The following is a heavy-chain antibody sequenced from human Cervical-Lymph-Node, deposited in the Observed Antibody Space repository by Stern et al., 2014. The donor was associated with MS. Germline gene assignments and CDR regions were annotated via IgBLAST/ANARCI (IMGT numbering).Heavy chain of an antibody. CDR2: IYHSGAS. V-gene: IGHV4-4*02. D-gene: IGHD2/OR15-2a*01. J-gene: IGHJ2*01. CDR3: ARERQQYCNSEGCSYWYFDL. Sequence: QVQLQESGPGLVKPSGTLSLTCAVSGGSVSSTNWWSWVRQSPGKGLEWIWNIYHSGASNYRPALRSRVSISRDSSKTHLSLHLTSVTAADTAVYYCARERQQYCNSEGCSYWYFDLWGRGTLVTVSS. CDR1: GGSVSSTNW.